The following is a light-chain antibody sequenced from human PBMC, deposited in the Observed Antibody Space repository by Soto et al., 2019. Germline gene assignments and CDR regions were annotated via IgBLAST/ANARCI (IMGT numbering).Light chain of an antibody. CDR3: QVLNDSGDHAI. J-gene: IGLJ2*01. CDR2: YDN. CDR1: NIGSKS. V-gene: IGLV3-21*04. Sequence: SYELTQSPSISVAPGQTARLTCGGDNIGSKSVHWYQQKPGQAPVLVIYYDNDRPSGIPDRFSGSNSGNTATLTISRVEAGDEADYYCQVLNDSGDHAIFGGGTKLTVL.